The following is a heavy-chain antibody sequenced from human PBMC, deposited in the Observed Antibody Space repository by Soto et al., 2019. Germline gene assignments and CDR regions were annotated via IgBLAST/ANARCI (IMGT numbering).Heavy chain of an antibody. D-gene: IGHD1-1*01. Sequence: PSETLSLTCTVTGGSMTSGDQYWTWIRHRPGEGLEWFGYINHRGSLYYNPSLKSRVSMSVDTSKNQFSLNLSSVTAADTAEYYGARELTQRQGENMDVWGQGTTVTVSS. V-gene: IGHV4-31*03. CDR2: INHRGSL. CDR3: ARELTQRQGENMDV. J-gene: IGHJ6*02. CDR1: GGSMTSGDQY.